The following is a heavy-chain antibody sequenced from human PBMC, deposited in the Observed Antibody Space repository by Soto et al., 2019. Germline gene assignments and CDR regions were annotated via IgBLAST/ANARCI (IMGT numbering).Heavy chain of an antibody. J-gene: IGHJ4*02. Sequence: GGSLRLSCAASGFTFSSYAMSWVRQAPGKGLEWVSAISGSGGSTYYADSVKGRFTISRDNSKNTLYLQMNSLRAEDTAVYYCAKGVYDFWSGYLRPYSDYWGQGTLVTVSS. V-gene: IGHV3-23*01. D-gene: IGHD3-3*01. CDR3: AKGVYDFWSGYLRPYSDY. CDR1: GFTFSSYA. CDR2: ISGSGGST.